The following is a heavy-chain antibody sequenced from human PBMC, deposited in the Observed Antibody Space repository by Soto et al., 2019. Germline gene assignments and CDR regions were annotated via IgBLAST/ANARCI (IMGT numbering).Heavy chain of an antibody. V-gene: IGHV3-7*01. CDR3: ARDPGADSSGWSTRAEYFQH. CDR1: GFTFSSYW. CDR2: IKQDGSEK. D-gene: IGHD6-19*01. Sequence: GGSLRLSCAASGFTFSSYWMSWVRQAPGKGLEWVANIKQDGSEKYYVDSVKGRFTISRDNAKNSLYLQMNSLRAEDTAVYYCARDPGADSSGWSTRAEYFQHWGQGTLVTVSS. J-gene: IGHJ1*01.